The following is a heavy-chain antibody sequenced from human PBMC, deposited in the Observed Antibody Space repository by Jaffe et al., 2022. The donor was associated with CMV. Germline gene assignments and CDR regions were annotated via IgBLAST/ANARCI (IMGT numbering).Heavy chain of an antibody. Sequence: EEQLVESGGGLVKPGGSLRLSCAASGFTFDSYTMTWVRQAPGRGLEWVSSVSGYSTYIHYADSVKGRLTVSRDNGKNLLFLQLDNLRAEDTAVYFCARVKLDYSDPEGVFDIWGQGTVVTVSS. D-gene: IGHD2-21*01. V-gene: IGHV3-21*01. CDR2: VSGYSTYI. J-gene: IGHJ3*02. CDR3: ARVKLDYSDPEGVFDI. CDR1: GFTFDSYT.